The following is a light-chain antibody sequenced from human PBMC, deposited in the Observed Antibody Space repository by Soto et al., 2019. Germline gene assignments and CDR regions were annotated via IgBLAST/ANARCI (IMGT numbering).Light chain of an antibody. J-gene: IGKJ4*01. CDR3: QQYNSYPLT. V-gene: IGKV1-5*03. CDR2: KAS. Sequence: DIQMTQSPSTLSASVGDRVTITCRASQSISSWLAWYQQRPGKAPKLLIYKASSLESGVPSRFSGSGSGTEFTLTISSLQPDGFATYYCQQYNSYPLTFGGGTKVEIK. CDR1: QSISSW.